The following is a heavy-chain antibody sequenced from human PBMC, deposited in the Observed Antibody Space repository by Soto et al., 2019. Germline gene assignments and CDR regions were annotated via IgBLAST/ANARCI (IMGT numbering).Heavy chain of an antibody. D-gene: IGHD6-19*01. CDR1: GGSFSGYY. CDR3: ARGAVAGRVAGFDY. Sequence: QVQLQQWGAGLLKPSETLSLTCAVYGGSFSGYYWCWIRQPPGKGLEWIGEINHSGSTNYNPSLKSRVPISVDPSKNQFPPKLSSVTAADTAVYYCARGAVAGRVAGFDYWGQGTLVTVSS. V-gene: IGHV4-34*01. CDR2: INHSGST. J-gene: IGHJ4*02.